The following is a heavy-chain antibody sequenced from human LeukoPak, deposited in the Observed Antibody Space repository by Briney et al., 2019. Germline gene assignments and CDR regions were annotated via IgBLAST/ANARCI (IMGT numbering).Heavy chain of an antibody. J-gene: IGHJ3*02. D-gene: IGHD3-16*01. Sequence: PGGSLRLSCAASGFTFSSYGMHWVRQAPGKRLEWVAVIWYDGSNKYYADSVKGRFTISRDNSKNTLYLQMNSLRAEDTAVYYCAREGVGDGAFDIWGQGTMVTVSS. V-gene: IGHV3-33*01. CDR2: IWYDGSNK. CDR3: AREGVGDGAFDI. CDR1: GFTFSSYG.